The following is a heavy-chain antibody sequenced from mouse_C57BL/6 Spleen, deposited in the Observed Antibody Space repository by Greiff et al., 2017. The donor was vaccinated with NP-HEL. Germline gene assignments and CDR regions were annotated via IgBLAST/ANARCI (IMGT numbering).Heavy chain of an antibody. Sequence: QVQLQQSGPGLGKREQCRASTGTGAGVSLTSYGVHWVRQSPGKGLEFLRVIWSGGSTDYNAAFISRLSISKDNSKSQVFFKMNSLQADDTAIYYCASQSGVAWFAYWGQGTLVTVSA. D-gene: IGHD4-1*01. CDR1: GVSLTSYG. CDR2: IWSGGST. CDR3: ASQSGVAWFAY. V-gene: IGHV2-2*01. J-gene: IGHJ3*01.